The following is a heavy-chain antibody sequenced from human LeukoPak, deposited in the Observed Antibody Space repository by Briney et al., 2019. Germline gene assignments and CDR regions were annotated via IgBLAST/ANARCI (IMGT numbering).Heavy chain of an antibody. J-gene: IGHJ4*02. V-gene: IGHV6-1*01. CDR2: TYYRSKWYT. Sequence: SQTLSLTCAISGDSVSSNSAARNWIRHSPSRGLEWLGRTYYRSKWYTDYAVSVKSRITINPDTSRNQFSLQLNSVTPEDTAIYYCARNGVRNSFDYWGQGTLVTVSS. CDR3: ARNGVRNSFDY. CDR1: GDSVSSNSAA. D-gene: IGHD3-10*01.